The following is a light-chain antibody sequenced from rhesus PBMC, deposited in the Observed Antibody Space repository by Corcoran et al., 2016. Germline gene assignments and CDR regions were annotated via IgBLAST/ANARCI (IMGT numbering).Light chain of an antibody. CDR1: QGISSY. CDR3: KQRNSYPLT. V-gene: IGKV1-38*01. J-gene: IGKJ4*01. CDR2: DAS. Sequence: DIQLTQSPSSLSASVGDRVTITCRASQGISSYLAWYQQKPGKAPKLLIYDASTLQSGVSSRFSGSGYRTEFTLTISSLQPEVFAVYYCKQRNSYPLTFGGGTKVKLK.